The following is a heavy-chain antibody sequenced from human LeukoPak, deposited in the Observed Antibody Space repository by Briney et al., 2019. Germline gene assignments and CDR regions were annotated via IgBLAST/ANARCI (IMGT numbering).Heavy chain of an antibody. CDR2: INHSGST. CDR3: ARGRAGYSSGWYDGSGRHYFDY. D-gene: IGHD6-19*01. CDR1: GGSFSGYY. J-gene: IGHJ4*02. Sequence: PSETLSLTCAVYGGSFSGYYWSWIRQPPGKGLEWIGEINHSGSTNYNPSLKSRVTISVDTSKNQFSLKLSSVTAADTAVYYCARGRAGYSSGWYDGSGRHYFDYWGQGTLVTVSS. V-gene: IGHV4-34*01.